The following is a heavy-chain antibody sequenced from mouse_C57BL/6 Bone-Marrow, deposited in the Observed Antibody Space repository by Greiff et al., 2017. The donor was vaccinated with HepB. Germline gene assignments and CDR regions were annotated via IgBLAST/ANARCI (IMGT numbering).Heavy chain of an antibody. D-gene: IGHD2-4*01. Sequence: EVKLQESGPELVKPGASVKISCKASGYSFTDYNMNWVKQSNGKSLEWIGVINPNYGTTSYNQKFKGKATLTVDQSSSTAYMQLNSLTSEDSAVYYCAREVDKIYYDPYFDYWGQGTTLTVSS. J-gene: IGHJ2*01. CDR2: INPNYGTT. V-gene: IGHV1-39*01. CDR1: GYSFTDYN. CDR3: AREVDKIYYDPYFDY.